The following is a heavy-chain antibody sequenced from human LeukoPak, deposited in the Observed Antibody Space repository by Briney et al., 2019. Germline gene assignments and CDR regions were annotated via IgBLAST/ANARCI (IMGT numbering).Heavy chain of an antibody. CDR2: ITSSGDTT. CDR3: ADSNYWYPIDY. D-gene: IGHD4-11*01. J-gene: IGHJ4*02. CDR1: GFTFSNYA. Sequence: QPGGSLRLSCAASGFTFSNYAMRWVRQAPGKGLEWVSSITSSGDTTYYTDSVRGRFTIPRDNSKNTLYLQMHSLRAEDTALYYCADSNYWYPIDYWGQGTLVTVSS. V-gene: IGHV3-23*01.